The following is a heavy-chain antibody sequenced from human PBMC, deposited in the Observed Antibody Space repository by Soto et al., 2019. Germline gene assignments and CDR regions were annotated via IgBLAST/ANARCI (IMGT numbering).Heavy chain of an antibody. J-gene: IGHJ4*02. CDR2: IGYDASNS. V-gene: IGHV3-30*18. CDR1: GFTFRNYV. CDR3: AKDSCYCTHTSCHCLVVVFDS. Sequence: QVQLVESGGGVVQPGSSLRLSCAASGFTFRNYVMHWVRQAPGKGLEWVAVIGYDASNSHYADSVKGRFTISRDNSKNTLSLQMHSLGAEDTAVYYCAKDSCYCTHTSCHCLVVVFDSWGQGSLVTVSS. D-gene: IGHD2-2*01.